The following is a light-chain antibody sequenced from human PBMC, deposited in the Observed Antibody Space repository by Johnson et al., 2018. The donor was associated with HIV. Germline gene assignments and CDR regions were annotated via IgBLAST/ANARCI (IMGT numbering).Light chain of an antibody. J-gene: IGLJ1*01. Sequence: QSVLTQPPSVSAAPGQKVTISCSGSSSNIGNNYVSWYQQLPETAPKLLIYDNNKRPSGIPDRFSGSKSGTSATLGIPGLQPGDEADYYCGTWDSSLSAYVFATETKVTVL. CDR2: DNN. CDR1: SSNIGNNY. V-gene: IGLV1-51*01. CDR3: GTWDSSLSAYV.